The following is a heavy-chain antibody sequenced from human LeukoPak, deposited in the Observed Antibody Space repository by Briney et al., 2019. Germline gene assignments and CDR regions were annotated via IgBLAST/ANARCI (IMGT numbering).Heavy chain of an antibody. CDR2: ISRSSTYR. Sequence: PGGSLRLSCAASGFTVSSNYMSWVRQAPGKGLEWVSSISRSSTYRYYGDSVKGRFTISRDNAKNSLYLEMNSLRAEDTAVCYCVRSRGYHGYIPDFWGQGTLVTVSS. CDR3: VRSRGYHGYIPDF. D-gene: IGHD5-12*01. CDR1: GFTVSSNY. J-gene: IGHJ4*02. V-gene: IGHV3-21*01.